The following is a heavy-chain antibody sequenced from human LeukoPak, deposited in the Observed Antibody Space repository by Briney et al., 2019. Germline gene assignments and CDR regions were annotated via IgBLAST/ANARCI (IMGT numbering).Heavy chain of an antibody. V-gene: IGHV1-69*01. Sequence: SVKVSCKASGGTFSSYAISWVRQAPGQGLEWMGGIIPIFGTANYAQKFQGRVTITADESTSTAYMELSSLRSEDTAVYYCAGGGFLVATIHNFDYWGQGTLVTVSS. J-gene: IGHJ4*02. D-gene: IGHD5-12*01. CDR2: IIPIFGTA. CDR3: AGGGFLVATIHNFDY. CDR1: GGTFSSYA.